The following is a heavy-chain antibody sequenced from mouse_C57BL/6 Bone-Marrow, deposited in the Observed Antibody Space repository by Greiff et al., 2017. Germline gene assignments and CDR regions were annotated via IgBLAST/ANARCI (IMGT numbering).Heavy chain of an antibody. D-gene: IGHD2-4*01. CDR2: IDPSDSYT. V-gene: IGHV1-50*01. CDR3: ARVYFEDYYAMDY. CDR1: GYTFTSYW. J-gene: IGHJ4*01. Sequence: QVQLQQPGAELVKPGASVKLSCKASGYTFTSYWMQWVKQRPGQGLEWIGEIDPSDSYTNYNQKFKGKATLTVDTSSSTAYMQLSSLTSEDSAVYYCARVYFEDYYAMDYWGQGTSVTGSS.